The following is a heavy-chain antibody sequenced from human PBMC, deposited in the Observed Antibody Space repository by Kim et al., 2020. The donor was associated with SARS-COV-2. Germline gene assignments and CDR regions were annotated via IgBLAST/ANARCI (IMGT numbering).Heavy chain of an antibody. CDR1: GFTFSSYS. CDR2: ISSSSTI. Sequence: GGSLRLSCAASGFTFSSYSMNWVRQAPGKGLEWVSYISSSSTIYYADSVKGRFTISRDNAKNSLYLQMNSLRDEDTAVYYCARGSRDGWYFDLWGRGTLV. CDR3: ARGSRDGWYFDL. V-gene: IGHV3-48*02. J-gene: IGHJ2*01. D-gene: IGHD2-21*01.